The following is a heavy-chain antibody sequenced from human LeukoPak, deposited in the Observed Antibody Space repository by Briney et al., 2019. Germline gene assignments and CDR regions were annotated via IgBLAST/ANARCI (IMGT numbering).Heavy chain of an antibody. V-gene: IGHV3-23*01. CDR2: ISGSGTST. J-gene: IGHJ4*02. Sequence: TGGSLRLSCAASGFTFSNYDVTWVRQAPGKGLEWVSAISGSGTSTCYTDSVKGRFTISRDNSKNTLYLQMNSVRAEDTAVYYCAGVGGIINALEYWGQGTLVTVSS. D-gene: IGHD3-10*01. CDR3: AGVGGIINALEY. CDR1: GFTFSNYD.